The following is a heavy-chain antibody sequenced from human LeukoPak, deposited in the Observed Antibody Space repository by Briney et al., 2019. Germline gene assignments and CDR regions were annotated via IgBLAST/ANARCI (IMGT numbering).Heavy chain of an antibody. D-gene: IGHD4-23*01. Sequence: GGSLRLSCAVSGFIVSRNYMTWVRQAPGKGLEWVSVIYSGGSTYYADSVKGRFTISRDNAENTLYPQMNSLRAEDTAVYYCTRGNGGNSPFDYWGQGTLVTVSS. CDR1: GFIVSRNY. V-gene: IGHV3-53*01. CDR3: TRGNGGNSPFDY. J-gene: IGHJ4*02. CDR2: IYSGGST.